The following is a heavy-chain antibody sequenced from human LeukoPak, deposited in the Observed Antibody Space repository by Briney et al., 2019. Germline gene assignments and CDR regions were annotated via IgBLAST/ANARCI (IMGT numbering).Heavy chain of an antibody. CDR1: GFTFSNYT. CDR2: ISSNGGST. D-gene: IGHD6-6*01. J-gene: IGHJ3*01. Sequence: PGGSLRLSCSASGFTFSNYTMHWVRQAPGKGLEYVSSISSNGGSTYSADSVKGRFTISRDNSKNTLYLQMSSLRAEDTAVYYCASHKSFTFDVWGQGTMVTVSS. V-gene: IGHV3-64D*09. CDR3: ASHKSFTFDV.